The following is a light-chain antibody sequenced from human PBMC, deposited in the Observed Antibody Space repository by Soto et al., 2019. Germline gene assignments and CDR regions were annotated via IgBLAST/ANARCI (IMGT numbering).Light chain of an antibody. J-gene: IGKJ4*01. CDR1: QSISSY. CDR2: ATS. CDR3: QQSYSTLALT. Sequence: DIQMTQSPSSLSASVGDRVTITCRASQSISSYLNWFQQKPGKAPKVLIYATSGLQSGVPSRFSGSGSGTDFTLTISSLQPEDFATYYCQQSYSTLALTFGGGTKVDIK. V-gene: IGKV1-39*01.